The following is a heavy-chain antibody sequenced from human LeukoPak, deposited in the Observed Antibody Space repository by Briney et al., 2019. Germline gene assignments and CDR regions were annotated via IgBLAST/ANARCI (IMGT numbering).Heavy chain of an antibody. V-gene: IGHV1-69*13. D-gene: IGHD4-17*01. CDR3: ARVGGYGDCWYYFDY. CDR1: GGTFSSYA. Sequence: ASVKVSCKASGGTFSSYAISWVRQAPGQGLEWMGGIIPIFGTANYAQKFQGRVTITADESTSTAYMELSSLRSEDTAVYYCARVGGYGDCWYYFDYWGQGTLVTVSS. CDR2: IIPIFGTA. J-gene: IGHJ4*02.